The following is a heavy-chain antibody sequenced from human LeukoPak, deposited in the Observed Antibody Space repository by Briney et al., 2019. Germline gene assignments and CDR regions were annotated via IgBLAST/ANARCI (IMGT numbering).Heavy chain of an antibody. J-gene: IGHJ4*02. CDR1: GFSVSSNQ. CDR3: ASVGTATTSH. D-gene: IGHD4-17*01. Sequence: PGGSLRLSCAASGFSVSSNQMSWVSHAPGKGLEWVSVMNSDGNKYHADSVKGRFSISRDNSNNTLYLQMNSLRVDDTAVYYCASVGTATTSHWGQGTLVTVSS. CDR2: MNSDGNK. V-gene: IGHV3-66*01.